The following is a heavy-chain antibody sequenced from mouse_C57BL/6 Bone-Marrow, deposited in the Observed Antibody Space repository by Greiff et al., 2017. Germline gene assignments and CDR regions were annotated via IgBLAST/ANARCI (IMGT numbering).Heavy chain of an antibody. J-gene: IGHJ4*01. Sequence: VQLQQPGAELVKPGASVKMSCKASGYTFTSYWITWVKQRPGQGLEWIGDLYPGSGSTNYNEKFKSKATLTVDTSSSTAYMQLSSLTSEDSAVYYCARTPYYYGSSYYAMDYWGQGTSVTVSS. CDR2: LYPGSGST. CDR1: GYTFTSYW. D-gene: IGHD1-1*01. V-gene: IGHV1-55*01. CDR3: ARTPYYYGSSYYAMDY.